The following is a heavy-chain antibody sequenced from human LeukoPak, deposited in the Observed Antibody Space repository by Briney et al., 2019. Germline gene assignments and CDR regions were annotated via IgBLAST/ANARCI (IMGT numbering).Heavy chain of an antibody. V-gene: IGHV4-31*03. CDR1: GGSISSGAHY. CDR3: ARGGSGEGY. D-gene: IGHD3-10*01. J-gene: IGHJ4*02. CDR2: INYSGNT. Sequence: SQTLSLTCTVSGGSISSGAHYWNWIRQHPGKGLEWIGYINYSGNTYYNPSLKSRVTISADTSKNQFSLKLSSVTAADTAVYYCARGGSGEGYWGQGTLVTVPS.